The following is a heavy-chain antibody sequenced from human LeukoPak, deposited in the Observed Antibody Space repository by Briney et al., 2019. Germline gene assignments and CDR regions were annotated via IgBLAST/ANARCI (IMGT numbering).Heavy chain of an antibody. J-gene: IGHJ4*02. D-gene: IGHD6-13*01. CDR3: ARGDKRAAAGPLPFDY. CDR1: GFTFSSYS. Sequence: GGSLRLSCAASGFTFSSYSMNWVRQAPGKGLEWVSSISSSSSYIYYADSVKGRFTISRDNAKNSLYLQMNSLRAEDTAVYYCARGDKRAAAGPLPFDYWGQGTLVTVSS. V-gene: IGHV3-21*01. CDR2: ISSSSSYI.